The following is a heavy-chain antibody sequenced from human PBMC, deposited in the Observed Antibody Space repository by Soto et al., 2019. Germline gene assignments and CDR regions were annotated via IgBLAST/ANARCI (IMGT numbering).Heavy chain of an antibody. CDR1: GYTFSRYA. D-gene: IGHD3-22*01. Sequence: PGGSLRLSCAASGYTFSRYAMSWVRQAPGKGLEWVSAISDSGGNTYYADSVQGRFTISRDNSENTPSLQMNSLRAEDTAVYHCARIPPQITLTLGFEDYWGQGTLVTVSS. CDR2: ISDSGGNT. CDR3: ARIPPQITLTLGFEDY. J-gene: IGHJ4*02. V-gene: IGHV3-23*01.